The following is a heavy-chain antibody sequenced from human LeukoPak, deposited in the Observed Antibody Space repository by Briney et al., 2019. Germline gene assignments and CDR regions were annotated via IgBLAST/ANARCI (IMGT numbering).Heavy chain of an antibody. Sequence: PSETLSLTCTVSGGSISSYYWRWIRQPPGKGLEWIGYIYYSGSTNYNPSLKSRVTISVDTSKNQFSLKLSSVTAADTAVYYCARDGYSYGYGAFDIWGQGTMVTVSS. D-gene: IGHD5-18*01. CDR1: GGSISSYY. CDR3: ARDGYSYGYGAFDI. V-gene: IGHV4-59*01. CDR2: IYYSGST. J-gene: IGHJ3*02.